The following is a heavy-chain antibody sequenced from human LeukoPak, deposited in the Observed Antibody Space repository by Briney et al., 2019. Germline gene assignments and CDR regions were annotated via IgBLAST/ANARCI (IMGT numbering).Heavy chain of an antibody. V-gene: IGHV1-8*03. CDR1: GYTFTSYD. CDR3: SRSPRNTVWFGEFGV. Sequence: GASVKVSCKPSGYTFTSYDNNWVRLAPGQGLEWMGGMNPNSGKTGYAQKFQGRVTITRNTSISTDSMELRSLRSEDTALYYCSRSPRNTVWFGEFGVWGQGTLVTVSS. J-gene: IGHJ4*02. CDR2: MNPNSGKT. D-gene: IGHD3-10*01.